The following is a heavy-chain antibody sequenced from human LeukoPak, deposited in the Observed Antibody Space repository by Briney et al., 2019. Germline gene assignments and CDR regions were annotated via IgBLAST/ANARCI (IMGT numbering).Heavy chain of an antibody. CDR2: ISYDESKT. J-gene: IGHJ4*02. CDR3: AKDSRYYSGSGSFYDPVAY. V-gene: IGHV3-30*18. CDR1: GFTFSDYG. D-gene: IGHD3-10*01. Sequence: GRSLRLSCAASGFTFSDYGMHWVRQAPGKGLEWVAVISYDESKTYYADSVKGRFTISRDNSKRTQALQMNSLKTEDTAMYYCAKDSRYYSGSGSFYDPVAYWGQGTLVTVSS.